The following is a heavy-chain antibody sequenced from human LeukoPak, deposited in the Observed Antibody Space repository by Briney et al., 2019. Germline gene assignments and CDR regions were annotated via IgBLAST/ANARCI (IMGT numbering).Heavy chain of an antibody. D-gene: IGHD4-17*01. Sequence: GESLKISCKGSGYSFTSYWIGWVRQLPGKGLEWMGIIYPGDSDTRYSPSFQGQVTTSADKSISTAYLQWSSLKASDTAMYYCASDYGDYNDAFDIWGQGTMVTVSS. CDR1: GYSFTSYW. CDR3: ASDYGDYNDAFDI. J-gene: IGHJ3*02. V-gene: IGHV5-51*01. CDR2: IYPGDSDT.